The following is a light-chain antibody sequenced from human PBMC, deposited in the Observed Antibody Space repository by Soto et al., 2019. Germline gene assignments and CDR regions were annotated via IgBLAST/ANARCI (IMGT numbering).Light chain of an antibody. J-gene: IGKJ4*01. CDR3: QQDNHWPPLT. V-gene: IGKV3-15*01. CDR1: QSVGRN. Sequence: EIVMTQSPATLSVSPGERATLSCRASQSVGRNLAWYQQKPGQAPRLLIYGASTRATGIPARFSGSGSGTEFTLTISGLQSEDFAIYSCQQDNHWPPLTFGGGTKVEIK. CDR2: GAS.